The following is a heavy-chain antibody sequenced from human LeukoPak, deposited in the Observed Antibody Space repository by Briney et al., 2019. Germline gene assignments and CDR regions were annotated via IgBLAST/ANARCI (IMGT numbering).Heavy chain of an antibody. Sequence: PQTLSLTCAVSGGSISSGGYSWSWIRQPPGKGLEWIGYIYHSGSTYYNPSLKSRVTISVDTSKNQFSLKLSSVTAADTAVYYCARAYSGSPSLWDYWGQGTLVTVSS. CDR2: IYHSGST. CDR1: GGSISSGGYS. J-gene: IGHJ4*02. CDR3: ARAYSGSPSLWDY. D-gene: IGHD1-26*01. V-gene: IGHV4-30-2*01.